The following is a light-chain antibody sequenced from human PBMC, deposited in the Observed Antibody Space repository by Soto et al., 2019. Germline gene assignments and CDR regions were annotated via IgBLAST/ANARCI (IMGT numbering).Light chain of an antibody. Sequence: DIQMTQSPSTLSASVGDRVTITCRASQSISSWLAWYQQKPGKAPKLLIYKASSLESGVPSRFIVSGSGTECTLTVSSLQPDDLASYYCQQYNTYSRTFGQGTKVEIK. V-gene: IGKV1-5*03. J-gene: IGKJ1*01. CDR1: QSISSW. CDR2: KAS. CDR3: QQYNTYSRT.